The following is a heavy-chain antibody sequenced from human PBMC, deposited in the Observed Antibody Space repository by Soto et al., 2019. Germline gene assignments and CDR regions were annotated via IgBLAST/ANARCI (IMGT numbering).Heavy chain of an antibody. Sequence: EVQLVESGGGLVQPGGSLRLSCAASGFTFSSYWMSWVRQAPGKGLEWVANIKQDGSEKYYVDSVKGRFTISRDNAKNSLYLQMNSLRAEDTAVYYCARDAHIVVVTAKGAAGDYWGQGTLVTISS. J-gene: IGHJ4*02. V-gene: IGHV3-7*05. CDR2: IKQDGSEK. CDR3: ARDAHIVVVTAKGAAGDY. CDR1: GFTFSSYW. D-gene: IGHD2-21*02.